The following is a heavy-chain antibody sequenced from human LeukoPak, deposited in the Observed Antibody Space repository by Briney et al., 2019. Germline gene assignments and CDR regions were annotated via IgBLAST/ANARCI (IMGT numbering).Heavy chain of an antibody. J-gene: IGHJ6*03. V-gene: IGHV1-69*04. D-gene: IGHD6-13*01. CDR3: ARDNRIAAAGSNYYYYYMDV. CDR2: IIPILGIS. Sequence: SVKVSCKASVGTFSSYGISWVLQAPGQGLEWMGRIIPILGISNYAQKFQCRVTITADKSTSTAYMELSSLRSEDTAVYYCARDNRIAAAGSNYYYYYMDVWGKGTTVTVSS. CDR1: VGTFSSYG.